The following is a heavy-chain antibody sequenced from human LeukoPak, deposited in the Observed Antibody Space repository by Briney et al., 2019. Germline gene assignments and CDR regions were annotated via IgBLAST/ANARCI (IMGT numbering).Heavy chain of an antibody. CDR2: ISSSSSTI. D-gene: IGHD2-8*01. V-gene: IGHV3-48*01. CDR3: ARDGGRDCTNIVCYTGDYFDY. J-gene: IGHJ4*02. Sequence: GGSLRLSCAASGFTFKRYSMHWARQAPGKGLEWVSYISSSSSTIYYADSVKGLFTISRDNAKNSLQPKTNSLRAEDTAVYYCARDGGRDCTNIVCYTGDYFDYWGQGTLVTVSS. CDR1: GFTFKRYS.